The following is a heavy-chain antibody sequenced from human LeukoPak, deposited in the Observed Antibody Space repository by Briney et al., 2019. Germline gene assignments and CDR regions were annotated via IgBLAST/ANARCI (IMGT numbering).Heavy chain of an antibody. CDR3: TSWGGIAVGYYMDV. J-gene: IGHJ6*03. V-gene: IGHV3-73*01. Sequence: PGGSLRLSCAASGFTFSTYAMNWVRQASGKGLEWVGRIRSKANGYATAYAASVRGRFTISRDDSKNTAYLQMNSLKTEDTAVYYCTSWGGIAVGYYMDVWGKGTTVTVSS. CDR1: GFTFSTYA. D-gene: IGHD6-19*01. CDR2: IRSKANGYAT.